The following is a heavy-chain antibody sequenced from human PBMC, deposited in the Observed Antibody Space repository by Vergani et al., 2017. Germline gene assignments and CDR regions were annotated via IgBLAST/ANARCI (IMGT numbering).Heavy chain of an antibody. V-gene: IGHV3-21*01. J-gene: IGHJ4*02. CDR2: ISSSSSYI. CDR3: ARALALQAFSPGY. Sequence: EVHLVESGGGLVQPGRSLRLSCAASGFTFSSYSMNWVRQAPGKGLEWVSSISSSSSYIYYADSVKGRFTISRDNAKNSLYLQMNSLRADDTAVYYCARALALQAFSPGYWGQGTLVTVSS. CDR1: GFTFSSYS.